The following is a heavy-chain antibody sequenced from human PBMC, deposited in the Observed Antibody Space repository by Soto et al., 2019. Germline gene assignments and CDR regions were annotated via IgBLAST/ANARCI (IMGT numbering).Heavy chain of an antibody. CDR1: GYTFTDDN. CDR3: ARHRFTSGSDYFDY. CDR2: INPRNGDA. D-gene: IGHD1-1*01. J-gene: IGHJ4*02. V-gene: IGHV1-2*02. Sequence: ASVKVSGNASGYTFTDDNLHGVRQAPGQGLEWMGSINPRNGDAVSAQKFQARVTMTRDASITTAYMELIRLTSPDTAVYYCARHRFTSGSDYFDYWGQGTLVTVSS.